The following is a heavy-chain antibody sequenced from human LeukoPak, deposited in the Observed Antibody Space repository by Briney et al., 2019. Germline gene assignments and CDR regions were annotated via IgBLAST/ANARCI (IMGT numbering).Heavy chain of an antibody. CDR2: VNDNGAAT. J-gene: IGHJ6*03. V-gene: IGHV3-23*01. D-gene: IGHD3-16*01. CDR3: AKGLKTGVGPYMGYHYYMDV. CDR1: GFPFSNYA. Sequence: GGSLRLSCAASGFPFSNYAMSWVRQAPGKGLKWVATVNDNGAATYYADSVKDRFTISRDNSYNTVSLQMNGLRDEDTGVYYCAKGLKTGVGPYMGYHYYMDVWGKGATVTVSS.